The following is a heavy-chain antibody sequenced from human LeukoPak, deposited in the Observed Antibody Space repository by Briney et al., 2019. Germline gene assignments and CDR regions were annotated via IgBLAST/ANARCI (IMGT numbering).Heavy chain of an antibody. CDR1: GGSISSGSYY. V-gene: IGHV4-61*02. J-gene: IGHJ4*02. CDR3: ARAGTYYDSRAMDY. CDR2: IYTSGST. Sequence: SQTLSLTCTVSGGSISSGSYYWPWLRQPAGKGLEWIGRIYTSGSTNYNPSLKSRVTISVDTSKNHFSLKLSSVTAADTAVYYRARAGTYYDSRAMDYWGQGTLVTASS. D-gene: IGHD3-22*01.